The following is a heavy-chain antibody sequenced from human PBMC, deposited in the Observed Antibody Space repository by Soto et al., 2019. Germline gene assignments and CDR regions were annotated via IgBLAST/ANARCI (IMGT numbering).Heavy chain of an antibody. J-gene: IGHJ4*02. V-gene: IGHV4-61*01. D-gene: IGHD1-1*01. CDR3: ATRNVFRQLDS. CDR2: IYDTERI. CDR1: GGSVSSNSQF. Sequence: PSETLSLTCTVSGGSVSSNSQFWSWIRQPPGKGLEWIGNIYDTERINYSPSLKSRVTISVDTSKNQFSLKLSSVTAADTAVYYCATRNVFRQLDSWGRGTLVTVSS.